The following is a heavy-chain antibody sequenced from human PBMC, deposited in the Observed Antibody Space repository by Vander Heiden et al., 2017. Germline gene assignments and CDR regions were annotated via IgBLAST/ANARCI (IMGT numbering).Heavy chain of an antibody. D-gene: IGHD4-17*01. Sequence: QVQLQESGPGLVKPSETLSLTCTVSGGPISSYYWSWIRQPPGKGLEWIGYIYYSGSTNYNPSLKSRVTISVDTSKNQFSLKLSSVTAADTAVYYCARDKGGDHFDYWGQGTLVTVSS. J-gene: IGHJ4*02. CDR3: ARDKGGDHFDY. CDR1: GGPISSYY. V-gene: IGHV4-59*01. CDR2: IYYSGST.